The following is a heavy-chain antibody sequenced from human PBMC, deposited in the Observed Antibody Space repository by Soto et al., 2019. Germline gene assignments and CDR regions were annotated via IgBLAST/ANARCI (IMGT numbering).Heavy chain of an antibody. J-gene: IGHJ5*02. CDR1: GFTFITYA. Sequence: PGGSLRLSCAASGFTFITYAMTWVRQAPGKGLEWVSTITSSGYSTYYADSVKGRFTISRDNSKNTVFLQMNSLRVEDTAVYFCAKGGTSSHDKLNWFDPWGPGTLVTVSS. CDR2: ITSSGYST. V-gene: IGHV3-23*01. CDR3: AKGGTSSHDKLNWFDP. D-gene: IGHD3-16*01.